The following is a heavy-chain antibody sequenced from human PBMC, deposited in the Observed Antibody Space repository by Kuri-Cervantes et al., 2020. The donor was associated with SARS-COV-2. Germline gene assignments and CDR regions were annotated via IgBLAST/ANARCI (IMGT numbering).Heavy chain of an antibody. CDR2: ISYDGSNK. CDR3: ARVSGYDFWSGTNWFDP. Sequence: AETLSLTCTVSGGSISSYYWSWIRQPPGKGLEWVAVISYDGSNKYYADSVKGRFTISRDNSKNTLYLQMNSLRAEDTAVYYCARVSGYDFWSGTNWFDPWGQGTLVTVSS. V-gene: IGHV3-30*03. J-gene: IGHJ5*02. CDR1: GGSISSYY. D-gene: IGHD3-3*01.